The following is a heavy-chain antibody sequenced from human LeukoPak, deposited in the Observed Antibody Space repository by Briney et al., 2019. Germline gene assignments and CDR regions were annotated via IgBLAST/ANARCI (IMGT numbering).Heavy chain of an antibody. CDR1: GFTFNDDG. Sequence: GGSLRLSCAASGFTFNDDGMSWVRQVPGKGLEWVSGINWNGDTTAFADSVKGRFTISRDNARNSVYLQMNSLRDEDTALYYCARSVDRSGFYDAFDIWGQGTMVTVSS. D-gene: IGHD3-22*01. CDR3: ARSVDRSGFYDAFDI. CDR2: INWNGDTT. J-gene: IGHJ3*02. V-gene: IGHV3-20*04.